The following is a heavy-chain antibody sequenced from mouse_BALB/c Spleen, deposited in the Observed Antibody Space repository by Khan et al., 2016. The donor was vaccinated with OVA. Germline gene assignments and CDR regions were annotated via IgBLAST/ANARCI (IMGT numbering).Heavy chain of an antibody. Sequence: QVQLKQSGAELMKPGASVKISCKATGYTFSSYWIEWVKQRPGHGLEWIGEILPGSGSTNYNEKFKAKATFTADTSSSTAYMQLNSLTSEDSAVYYCASSRLWFVYWGQGTLVTVSA. CDR2: ILPGSGST. CDR3: ASSRLWFVY. J-gene: IGHJ3*01. V-gene: IGHV1-9*01. CDR1: GYTFSSYW.